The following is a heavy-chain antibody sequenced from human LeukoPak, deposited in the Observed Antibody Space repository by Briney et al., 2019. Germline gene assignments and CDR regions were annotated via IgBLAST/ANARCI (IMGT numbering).Heavy chain of an antibody. CDR3: VRDMGYYDKV. CDR2: INTDGNTR. Sequence: PGGSLRLSCATSGFTFSTSWMHWVRQAPGKGLVRVSRINTDGNTRDYADSVKGRFTISRDNAKNTLYLQMNSLRAEDTAIHYCVRDMGYYDKVWGQGTLVTVSS. CDR1: GFTFSTSW. J-gene: IGHJ4*02. D-gene: IGHD3-22*01. V-gene: IGHV3-74*01.